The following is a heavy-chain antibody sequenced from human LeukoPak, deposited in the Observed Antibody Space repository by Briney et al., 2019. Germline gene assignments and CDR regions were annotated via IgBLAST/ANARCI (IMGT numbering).Heavy chain of an antibody. D-gene: IGHD5-12*01. J-gene: IGHJ6*03. CDR2: MNPNSGNT. Sequence: ASVKVSCKASGYTFTSYDINWVRQATGQGLEWMGWMNPNSGNTGYAQKFQGRVTMTRNTSISTAYMELSSLRSEDTAVYYCARVISGPPDYYYYMDVWGKGTTVTISS. CDR3: ARVISGPPDYYYYMDV. V-gene: IGHV1-8*01. CDR1: GYTFTSYD.